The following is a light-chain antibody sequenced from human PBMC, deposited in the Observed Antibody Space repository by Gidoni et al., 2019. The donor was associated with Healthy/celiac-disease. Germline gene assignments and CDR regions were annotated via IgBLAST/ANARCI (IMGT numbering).Light chain of an antibody. J-gene: IGLJ2*01. CDR1: KLGDKY. CDR2: QYS. V-gene: IGLV3-1*01. CDR3: QAWDSSTDVV. Sequence: SYELTQPPSVSVSPGQTASINCSGDKLGDKYACWYQQKPGQSPVLVIYQYSKRPSGIPVRFSGSNSGNTATLTISGTQAMDEADYYCQAWDSSTDVVFGGGTKLTVL.